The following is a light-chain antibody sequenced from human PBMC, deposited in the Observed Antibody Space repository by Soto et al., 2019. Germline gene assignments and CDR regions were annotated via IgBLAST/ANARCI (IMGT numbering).Light chain of an antibody. CDR3: QQSYDTPVT. CDR1: QGIYNY. J-gene: IGKJ2*01. CDR2: AAT. V-gene: IGKV1-39*01. Sequence: DIQMTQSPSSLSASVGDRVTISCRASQGIYNYLNWYQQKPGKAPKLLIYAATSLQSGVPSRFSGSGSGTAFTLTIRSLQPDDFATYHCQQSYDTPVTFGQGTKLEIK.